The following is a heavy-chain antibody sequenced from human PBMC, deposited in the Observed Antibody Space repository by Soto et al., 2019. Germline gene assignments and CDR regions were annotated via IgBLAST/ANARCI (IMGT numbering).Heavy chain of an antibody. CDR1: GFTFSSYS. CDR3: ARDRAPYCSSTSCPYQV. D-gene: IGHD2-2*01. V-gene: IGHV3-21*01. J-gene: IGHJ6*02. CDR2: ISSSSSYI. Sequence: PGGSLRLSCAASGFTFSSYSMNWVRQAPGKGLEWVSSISSSSSYIYYADSVKGRFTISRDNAKNSLYLQMNSLRAEDTAVYYCARDRAPYCSSTSCPYQVWGQGTTVTVSS.